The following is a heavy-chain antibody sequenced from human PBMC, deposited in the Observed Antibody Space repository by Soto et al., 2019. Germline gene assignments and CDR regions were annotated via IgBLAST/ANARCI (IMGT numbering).Heavy chain of an antibody. V-gene: IGHV1-69*01. J-gene: IGHJ6*02. CDR2: IIPIFGTA. CDR1: GGTFSSYA. Sequence: QVQLVQSGAEVKKPGSSVKVSCKASGGTFSSYAISWVRQAPGQGLEWKGGIIPIFGTANYAQKFQGRVTITAAESTSTAYMELSSLRSEDTAVYYCARGGGYCSGGSCYSRWYYYYGMDVWGQGTTVTVSS. D-gene: IGHD2-15*01. CDR3: ARGGGYCSGGSCYSRWYYYYGMDV.